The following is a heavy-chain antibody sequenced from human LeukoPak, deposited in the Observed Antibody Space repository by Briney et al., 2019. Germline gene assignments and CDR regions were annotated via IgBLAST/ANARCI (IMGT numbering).Heavy chain of an antibody. J-gene: IGHJ4*02. CDR3: PRSEDIVATVPDY. V-gene: IGHV1-69*06. Sequence: SSVKVSCKASGGIVSSYAFSWVRQAPGQGLEWMGGMLTFFGTANYPQMFQGRVTIPADKSTSTANMELSSLRSEDTAVYYCPRSEDIVATVPDYWGQGTLVTVPT. CDR1: GGIVSSYA. CDR2: MLTFFGTA. D-gene: IGHD5-12*01.